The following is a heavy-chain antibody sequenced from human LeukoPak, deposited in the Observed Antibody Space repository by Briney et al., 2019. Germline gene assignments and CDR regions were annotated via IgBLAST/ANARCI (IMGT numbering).Heavy chain of an antibody. D-gene: IGHD4-17*01. J-gene: IGHJ4*02. CDR3: ARGFFSDYGDYRSYYFDY. V-gene: IGHV3-66*01. Sequence: GGSLRLSCAASGFTVSSNYMSWVRQAPGKGLEWVSVIYSGGSTYYADSVKGRFTISRDNSKNTLYLQMNSLRAEDTAVYYCARGFFSDYGDYRSYYFDYWGQGTLVTVSS. CDR2: IYSGGST. CDR1: GFTVSSNY.